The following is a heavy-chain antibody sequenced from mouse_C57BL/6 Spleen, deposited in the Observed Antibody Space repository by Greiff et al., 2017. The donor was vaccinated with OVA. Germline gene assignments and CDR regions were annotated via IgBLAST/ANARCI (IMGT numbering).Heavy chain of an antibody. CDR2: ISYDGSN. J-gene: IGHJ4*01. Sequence: EVKLQESGPGLVKPSQSLSLTCSVTGYSITSGYYWNWIRQFPGNKLEWMGYISYDGSNNYNPSLKNRISITRDTSKNQFFLKLNSVTTEDTATYYCASPDYYAMDYWGQGTSVTVSS. CDR1: GYSITSGYY. CDR3: ASPDYYAMDY. V-gene: IGHV3-6*01.